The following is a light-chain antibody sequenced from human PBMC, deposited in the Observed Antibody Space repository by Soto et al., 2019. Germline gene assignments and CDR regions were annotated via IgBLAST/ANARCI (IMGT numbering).Light chain of an antibody. Sequence: QSVLTQPRSVSGSPGQSVTISCTGTSSDVGIYNYVSWYQQHPGKAPKLMIYDVSKRPSGVPDRFPGSKSGNTASLTISGLQAEDEADYYCCSYAGSYTLGVFGTGTKVTVL. J-gene: IGLJ1*01. CDR1: SSDVGIYNY. CDR3: CSYAGSYTLGV. V-gene: IGLV2-11*01. CDR2: DVS.